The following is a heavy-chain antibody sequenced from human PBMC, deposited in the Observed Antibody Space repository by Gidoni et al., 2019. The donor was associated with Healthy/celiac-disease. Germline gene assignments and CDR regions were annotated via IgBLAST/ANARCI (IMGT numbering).Heavy chain of an antibody. CDR3: TTDITMIVGYQKVDY. CDR1: GFTFSNAW. D-gene: IGHD3-22*01. J-gene: IGHJ4*02. Sequence: EVQLVESGGGLVKPGGSLRLSCAASGFTFSNAWMSWVRQAPGKGLEWVGRIKSKTDGGTTDYAAPVKGRFTISRDDSKNTLYLQMNSLKTEDTAVYYCTTDITMIVGYQKVDYWGQGTLVTVSS. V-gene: IGHV3-15*01. CDR2: IKSKTDGGTT.